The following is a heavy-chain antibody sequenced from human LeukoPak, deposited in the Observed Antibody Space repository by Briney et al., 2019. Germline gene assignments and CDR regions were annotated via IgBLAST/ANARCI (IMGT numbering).Heavy chain of an antibody. CDR2: IYYSGST. V-gene: IGHV4-59*08. CDR1: GGSISSYY. J-gene: IGHJ4*02. D-gene: IGHD5-18*01. Sequence: SETLSLTCTVSGGSISSYYWSWTRQPPGKGLEWIGYIYYSGSTNYNPSLKSRVTISVDTSKNQFSLKLSSVTAADTAVYYCARHFTLYGRTAMVPWYFDYWGQGTLVTVSS. CDR3: ARHFTLYGRTAMVPWYFDY.